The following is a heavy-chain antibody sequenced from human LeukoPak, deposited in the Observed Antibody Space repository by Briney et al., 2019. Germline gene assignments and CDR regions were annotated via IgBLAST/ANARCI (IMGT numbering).Heavy chain of an antibody. CDR1: GFTFSNAW. Sequence: GGSLRLSCAASGFTFSNAWMSWVRQAPGKGLEWVGRIESKTDGGSRDYAAPVKGRFIISRDDSKNTLFLEMNSLKTEDTAVYYCTLVGCSGGSCFSGHYWGQGTLVTVSS. J-gene: IGHJ4*02. V-gene: IGHV3-15*04. D-gene: IGHD2-15*01. CDR3: TLVGCSGGSCFSGHY. CDR2: IESKTDGGSR.